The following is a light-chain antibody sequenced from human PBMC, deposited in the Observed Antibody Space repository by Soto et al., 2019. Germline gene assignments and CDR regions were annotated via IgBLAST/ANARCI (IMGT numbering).Light chain of an antibody. Sequence: EILFTQSPATLSLSPGERVTISCRASPSVTNYLAWYQQKPGQPPRLIIYGAFNRADGIPARFSGSGSGAEFTLTISSLEPEDSASYYCQQRNIWHPVTFGQGTRLEIK. V-gene: IGKV3D-11*02. CDR2: GAF. CDR3: QQRNIWHPVT. CDR1: PSVTNY. J-gene: IGKJ5*01.